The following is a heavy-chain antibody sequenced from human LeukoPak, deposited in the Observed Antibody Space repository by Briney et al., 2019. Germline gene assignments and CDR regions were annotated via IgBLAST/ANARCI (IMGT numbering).Heavy chain of an antibody. V-gene: IGHV5-51*07. Sequence: GESLKISCKTSGYSFTNFWIGWVHQMPGKGLEWMGIIYPGDSDARYRESFQGQVTISADRSNSTAYLQWSSLKASDTAIYYCAKQFGRFTYGYVDFWGQGTLVTVSS. CDR1: GYSFTNFW. J-gene: IGHJ4*02. CDR2: IYPGDSDA. D-gene: IGHD5-18*01. CDR3: AKQFGRFTYGYVDF.